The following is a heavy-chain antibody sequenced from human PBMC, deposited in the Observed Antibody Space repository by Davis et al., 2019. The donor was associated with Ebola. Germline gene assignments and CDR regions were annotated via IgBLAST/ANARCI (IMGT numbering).Heavy chain of an antibody. CDR1: GYTFTSYY. D-gene: IGHD3-22*01. V-gene: IGHV1-46*01. CDR3: ASDGPDSSGYRLDAFDI. CDR2: INPSGGST. Sequence: ASVKVSCKASGYTFTSYYMHWVRQAPGQGLEWMGIINPSGGSTSYAQKFQGRVTMNRDTSTSTVYMELSSLRSEDTAVYYCASDGPDSSGYRLDAFDIWGQGTMVTVSS. J-gene: IGHJ3*02.